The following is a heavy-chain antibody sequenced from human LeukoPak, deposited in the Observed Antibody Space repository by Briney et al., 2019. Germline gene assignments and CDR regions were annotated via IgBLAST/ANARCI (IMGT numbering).Heavy chain of an antibody. Sequence: PSETLSLTCTVSGGSISSGSYYWSWIRQPAGKGLEWIGRIYTRGNTNYNPSLKSRVTISVDTSKNQFSLKLSSVTAADTAVYYCARLMYYGSGSYRGYCYYYMDVWGKGTTVTISS. CDR2: IYTRGNT. V-gene: IGHV4-61*02. CDR3: ARLMYYGSGSYRGYCYYYMDV. CDR1: GGSISSGSYY. D-gene: IGHD3-10*01. J-gene: IGHJ6*03.